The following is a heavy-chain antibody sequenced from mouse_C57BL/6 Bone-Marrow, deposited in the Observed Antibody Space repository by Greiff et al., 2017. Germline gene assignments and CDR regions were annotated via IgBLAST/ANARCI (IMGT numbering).Heavy chain of an antibody. V-gene: IGHV1-81*01. CDR3: ARRGYGSSPYYFDY. D-gene: IGHD1-1*01. CDR2: IYPRSGNT. Sequence: VQRVESGAELARPGASVKLSCKASGYTFTSYGISWVKQRTGQGLEWIGEIYPRSGNTYYNEKFKGKATLTADKSSSTAYMELRSLTSEDSAVYFCARRGYGSSPYYFDYWGQGTTLTVSS. J-gene: IGHJ2*01. CDR1: GYTFTSYG.